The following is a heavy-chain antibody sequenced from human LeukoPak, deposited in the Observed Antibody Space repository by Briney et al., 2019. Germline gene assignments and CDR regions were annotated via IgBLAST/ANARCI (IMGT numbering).Heavy chain of an antibody. J-gene: IGHJ4*02. CDR2: IYYSGST. Sequence: SETLSLTCTVSGGSISSSSYYWGWIRQPPGKGLEWIGSIYYSGSTYYNPSLKSRVTISVDTSKNQFSLKLSSVTAADTAVYYCARHQTPRVAGTSDFDYWGQGTLVTVSS. V-gene: IGHV4-39*01. D-gene: IGHD6-19*01. CDR1: GGSISSSSYY. CDR3: ARHQTPRVAGTSDFDY.